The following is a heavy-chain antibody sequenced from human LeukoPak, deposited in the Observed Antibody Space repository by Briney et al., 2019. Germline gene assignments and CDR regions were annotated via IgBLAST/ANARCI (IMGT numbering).Heavy chain of an antibody. J-gene: IGHJ4*02. Sequence: ASVKVSCKAPGGTFSSYAISWVRQAPGQGLEWMGGIIPIFGTANYAQKFQGRVTITADESTSTAYMELSSLRSEDTAVYYCARLVCSGGSCYSGLDYWGQGTLVTVSS. CDR1: GGTFSSYA. CDR2: IIPIFGTA. D-gene: IGHD2-15*01. V-gene: IGHV1-69*13. CDR3: ARLVCSGGSCYSGLDY.